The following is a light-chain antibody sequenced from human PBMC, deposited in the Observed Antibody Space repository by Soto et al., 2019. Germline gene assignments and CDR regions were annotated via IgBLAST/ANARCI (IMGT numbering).Light chain of an antibody. CDR1: SSDVGYYNH. CDR2: EVT. Sequence: QTALTQPASVSGSPGQSITISCTGTSSDVGYYNHVSWYQHHPGRVPKLIIYEVTERPSGISNRFSGSKSGTTASLTISALQAEDDGDYYCSSYAGGRGWVFGGGTKLTVL. J-gene: IGLJ3*02. CDR3: SSYAGGRGWV. V-gene: IGLV2-23*02.